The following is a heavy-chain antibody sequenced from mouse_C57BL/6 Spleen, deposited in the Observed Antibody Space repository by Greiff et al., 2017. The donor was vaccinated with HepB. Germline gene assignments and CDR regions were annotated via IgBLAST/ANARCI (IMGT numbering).Heavy chain of an antibody. CDR2: IDPNSGGT. J-gene: IGHJ4*01. Sequence: QVQLQQPGAELVKPGASVKLSCKASGYTFTSYWMHWVKQRPGRGLEWIGRIDPNSGGTKYNEKFKSKATLTVDKPSSTAYMQLSSLTSEDSAVEYYAREGTGYCGGSRAMDYWGQGTSVTVSS. CDR1: GYTFTSYW. V-gene: IGHV1-72*01. D-gene: IGHD1-1*01. CDR3: AREGTGYCGGSRAMDY.